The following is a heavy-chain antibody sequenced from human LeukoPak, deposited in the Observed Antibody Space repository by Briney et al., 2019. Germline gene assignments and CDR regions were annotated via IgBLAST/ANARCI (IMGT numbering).Heavy chain of an antibody. V-gene: IGHV1-2*04. CDR3: ARDLGSGDYYFDY. Sequence: ASVRVSCKTSGYNFIDYYIHWVRQAPGRGLEWVGRIDPVSGGTHYAQKFQGWVTMTRDTSISTAYMELSRLRSDDTAVYYCARDLGSGDYYFDYWGQGTLVTVSS. CDR1: GYNFIDYY. CDR2: IDPVSGGT. D-gene: IGHD6-19*01. J-gene: IGHJ4*02.